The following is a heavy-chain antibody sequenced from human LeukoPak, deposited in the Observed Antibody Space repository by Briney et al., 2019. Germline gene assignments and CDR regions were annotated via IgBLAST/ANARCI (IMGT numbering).Heavy chain of an antibody. D-gene: IGHD3-3*01. J-gene: IGHJ5*01. CDR2: INPAGNYA. CDR3: VRDWDHYDFDS. Sequence: PGGSLRLSCAGSGFTFSNYWIPWVRQTPDKGLVWVSRINPAGNYANYADSVKGRFTISRDNAKNTVYLQMNSLRAEDTALFYCVRDWDHYDFDSWGQGTLVTVSS. V-gene: IGHV3-74*01. CDR1: GFTFSNYW.